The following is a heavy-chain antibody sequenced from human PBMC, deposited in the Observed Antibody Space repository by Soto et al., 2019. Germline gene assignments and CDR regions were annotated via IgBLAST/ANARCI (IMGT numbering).Heavy chain of an antibody. J-gene: IGHJ6*03. V-gene: IGHV4-59*01. D-gene: IGHD2-2*01. CDR1: GGSISSYY. CDR3: ARVYIVVVPAAMRNYYYYYMDV. Sequence: PSETLSLTCTVSGGSISSYYWSWIRQPPGKGLEWIGYIYYSGSTNYNPSLKSRFTISVDTSKNQFSLKLSSVTAADTAVYYCARVYIVVVPAAMRNYYYYYMDVWGKGTTVTVSS. CDR2: IYYSGST.